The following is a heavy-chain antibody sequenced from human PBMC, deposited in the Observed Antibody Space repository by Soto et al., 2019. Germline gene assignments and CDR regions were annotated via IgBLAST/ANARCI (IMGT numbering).Heavy chain of an antibody. J-gene: IGHJ4*02. CDR1: GFTFNNYA. Sequence: HPGGSLRLSCAVSGFTFNNYAMNWVRQAPGKGLEWISTISDTGGRTFYADSVKAQFTISRDNAKNTLYLQINSLRAEDAAVYFCAKQRHHWQQVGDSDYWGQGTLVTVSS. CDR2: ISDTGGRT. D-gene: IGHD6-13*01. V-gene: IGHV3-23*01. CDR3: AKQRHHWQQVGDSDY.